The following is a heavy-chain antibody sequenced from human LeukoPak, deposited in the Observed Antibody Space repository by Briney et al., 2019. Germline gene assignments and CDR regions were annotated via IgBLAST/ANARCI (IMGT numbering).Heavy chain of an antibody. J-gene: IGHJ4*02. Sequence: GGSLRLSCAASGFTFSSYEMDWVRQAPGKGLEWVAVISYDGSNKYYADSVKGRFTISRDNSKNTLYLQMNSLRAEDTAVYYCARDTSLDYWGQGTLVTVSS. CDR2: ISYDGSNK. V-gene: IGHV3-30*04. CDR1: GFTFSSYE. D-gene: IGHD3-16*01. CDR3: ARDTSLDY.